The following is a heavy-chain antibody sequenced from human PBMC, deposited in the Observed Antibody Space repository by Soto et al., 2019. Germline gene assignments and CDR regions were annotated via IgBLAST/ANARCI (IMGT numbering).Heavy chain of an antibody. Sequence: KTSETLSLTCAVYGGSFSGYYWSWIRQSPGKGLEWIGEINHSGSSISNPSLKSRVTISVDTSKNQFSLKLRSVTAADTAAYYCARGISLIVEVHRDATDKYYFDSWSQGPLVTVSS. CDR1: GGSFSGYY. CDR3: ARGISLIVEVHRDATDKYYFDS. CDR2: INHSGSS. V-gene: IGHV4-34*01. D-gene: IGHD2-15*01. J-gene: IGHJ4*02.